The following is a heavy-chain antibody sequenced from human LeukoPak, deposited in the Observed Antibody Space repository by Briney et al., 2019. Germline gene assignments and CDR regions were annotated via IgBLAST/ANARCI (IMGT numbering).Heavy chain of an antibody. V-gene: IGHV1-18*01. J-gene: IGHJ4*02. CDR1: GVKFSSYA. D-gene: IGHD3-22*01. Sequence: ASVKVSCKASGVKFSSYAISWVRQAPGQGLEWVGWINSYNGNTNYAQKLQGRVTMTTDTSTSTAYMELRSLRSDDTAVYYCARDVNDNIGSSDYWGQGTLVTVSS. CDR3: ARDVNDNIGSSDY. CDR2: INSYNGNT.